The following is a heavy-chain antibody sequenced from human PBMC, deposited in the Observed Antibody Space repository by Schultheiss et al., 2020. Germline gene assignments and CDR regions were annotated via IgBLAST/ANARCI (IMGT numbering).Heavy chain of an antibody. CDR1: GFSINSEW. Sequence: GESLKISCAASGFSINSEWMSWVRQAPGKGLEWVANIKPDGSEKYYVDSVKGRFTISRDNAMNSLYLQMNSLRDEDTAVYYCARDWNGGRDYWGQGTLVTVSS. D-gene: IGHD1-1*01. J-gene: IGHJ4*02. V-gene: IGHV3-7*01. CDR2: IKPDGSEK. CDR3: ARDWNGGRDY.